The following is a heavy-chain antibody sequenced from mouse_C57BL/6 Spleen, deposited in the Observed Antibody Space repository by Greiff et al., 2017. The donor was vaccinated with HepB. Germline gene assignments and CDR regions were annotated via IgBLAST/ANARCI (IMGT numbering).Heavy chain of an antibody. V-gene: IGHV1-81*01. Sequence: VQLQQSGAELARPGASVKLSCKASGYTLTSYGISGVSQRTGQGLEWIGEIYPRSGNTYYNEKFKGKATLTADKSSSTAYMELRSLTSEDSAVYFCASLYYYGSSLFDYWGQGTTLTVSS. J-gene: IGHJ2*01. D-gene: IGHD1-1*01. CDR2: IYPRSGNT. CDR1: GYTLTSYG. CDR3: ASLYYYGSSLFDY.